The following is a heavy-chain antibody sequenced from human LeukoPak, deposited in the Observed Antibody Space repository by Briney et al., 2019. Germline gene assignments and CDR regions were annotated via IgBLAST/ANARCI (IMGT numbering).Heavy chain of an antibody. Sequence: GGSLRLSCSASGFTFNSYGMLRLGQAPGKGLEGVAVIWYDRGNKYYADSVKGPFTISRYNSKNTLYLQMKSLRAEDTAEYYCARGVPVSGEVGHEAFHIGRQDTMVSVSS. CDR2: IWYDRGNK. D-gene: IGHD1-26*01. CDR1: GFTFNSYG. CDR3: ARGVPVSGEVGHEAFHI. V-gene: IGHV3-33*01. J-gene: IGHJ3*02.